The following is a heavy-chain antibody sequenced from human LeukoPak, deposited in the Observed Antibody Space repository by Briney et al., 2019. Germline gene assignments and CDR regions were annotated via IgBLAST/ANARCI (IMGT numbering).Heavy chain of an antibody. CDR2: ISYDGSNK. D-gene: IGHD5-18*01. V-gene: IGHV3-30*04. CDR1: GFTFSSYA. Sequence: PGRSLRLSCAASGFTFSSYAMHWVRQAPGKGLEWVALISYDGSNKYYADSVKARFIISRDNSKNTVYLQMNSLRAEDTAVYYCAKPMDWIQLWGRSGFDYWGQGTLVTVSS. CDR3: AKPMDWIQLWGRSGFDY. J-gene: IGHJ4*02.